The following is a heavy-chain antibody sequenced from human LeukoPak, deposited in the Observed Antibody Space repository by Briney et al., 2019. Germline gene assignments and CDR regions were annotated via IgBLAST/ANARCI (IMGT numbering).Heavy chain of an antibody. J-gene: IGHJ5*02. CDR3: VRDYCSGGSCYESNWFDP. Sequence: PGGSLRLSCAASGFTFSSYGMHWVRQAPGKGLEWVAVIWFDGSNRNHADSVKGRFTISRDNSKNTLFLQMNSLRVEDTAVYFCVRDYCSGGSCYESNWFDPWGQGTLVTVSS. V-gene: IGHV3-33*08. CDR1: GFTFSSYG. D-gene: IGHD2-15*01. CDR2: IWFDGSNR.